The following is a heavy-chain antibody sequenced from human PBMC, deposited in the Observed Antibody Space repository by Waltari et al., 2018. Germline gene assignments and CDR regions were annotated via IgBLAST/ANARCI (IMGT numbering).Heavy chain of an antibody. D-gene: IGHD1-7*01. J-gene: IGHJ4*02. CDR1: GFNFSNYF. CDR3: LNYDFDS. V-gene: IGHV3-74*01. CDR2: IKTDGSSV. Sequence: DVQVVESGGGLVRPGGSLRLSCIGSGFNFSNYFIHWVRQAPGEGPGWGERIKTDGSSVNYADSGKGRFSISRDNAKSTVYLQMNNLRGEDTALYHCLNYDFDSWGQGTLVTVSS.